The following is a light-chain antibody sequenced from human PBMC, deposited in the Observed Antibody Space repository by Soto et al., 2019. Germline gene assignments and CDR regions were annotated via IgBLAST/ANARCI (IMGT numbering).Light chain of an antibody. CDR3: QPYGYSWT. CDR1: PGLGNKN. V-gene: IGKV3-20*01. Sequence: EVVLTQSPGTLSFSGGERATRACRANPGLGNKNLAWYQQKPAQARRLLIFDAPSRATGIPDRFSGSESGTDSSLTITRLEPEDAAVYFCQPYGYSWTLGQGTKV. J-gene: IGKJ1*01. CDR2: DAP.